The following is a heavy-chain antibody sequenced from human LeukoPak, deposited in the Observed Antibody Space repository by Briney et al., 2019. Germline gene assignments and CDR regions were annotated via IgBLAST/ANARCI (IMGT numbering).Heavy chain of an antibody. CDR1: GFTFSNHY. J-gene: IGHJ6*02. CDR2: IDPNGRYT. V-gene: IGHV3-74*01. Sequence: GGSLRLSCAASGFTFSNHYMHWVRQAPGKGLVSVSRIDPNGRYTSYADSVKGRFTISRDNAKNTLYLQMNTLGAEDAALYYCVRGSTDWNGMDVWGQGTTVTVSS. CDR3: VRGSTDWNGMDV. D-gene: IGHD6-19*01.